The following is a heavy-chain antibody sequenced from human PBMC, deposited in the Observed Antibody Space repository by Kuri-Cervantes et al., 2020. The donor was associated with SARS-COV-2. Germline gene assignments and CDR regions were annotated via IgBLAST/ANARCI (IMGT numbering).Heavy chain of an antibody. CDR3: ARFSVGAKAKFDY. CDR2: IHYRETT. V-gene: IGHV4-39*01. CDR1: GGSISGSGYY. Sequence: SETLSLTCTVSGGSISGSGYYWAWIRQPQGKGLEWIGHIHYRETTYYNPFLKSRATISIDTSKNQFSQKLSSVTAADTAVYYCARFSVGAKAKFDYWGQGTTVTVSS. J-gene: IGHJ4*03. D-gene: IGHD1-26*01.